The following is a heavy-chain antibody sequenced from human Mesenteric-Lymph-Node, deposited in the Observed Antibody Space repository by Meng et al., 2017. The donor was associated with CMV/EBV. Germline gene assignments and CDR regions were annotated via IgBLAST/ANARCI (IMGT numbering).Heavy chain of an antibody. D-gene: IGHD3-3*01. Sequence: SETLSLTCAVYGGSFSGYYWSWIRQPPGKGLEWIGEINHSGSTNYNPSLKSRVTISVDTSKNQFSLKLSSVTAADTAVYYCERDPPYDFGGGMDVWGQGTTVTVSS. V-gene: IGHV4-34*01. CDR1: GGSFSGYY. J-gene: IGHJ6*02. CDR3: ERDPPYDFGGGMDV. CDR2: INHSGST.